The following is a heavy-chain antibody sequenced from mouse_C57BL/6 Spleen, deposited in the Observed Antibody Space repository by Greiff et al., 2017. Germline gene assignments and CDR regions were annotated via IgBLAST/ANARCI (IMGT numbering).Heavy chain of an antibody. Sequence: VQLQQPGAELVRPGSSVKLSCKASGYTFTSYWMHWVKQRPIQGLEWIGNIDPSDSETPYNQKFKDKATLTVDKSSSTAYMQLSSLTAEDSAVYYCARRDRNYFDYWGQGTTLTVSS. V-gene: IGHV1-52*01. CDR2: IDPSDSET. CDR3: ARRDRNYFDY. J-gene: IGHJ2*01. CDR1: GYTFTSYW. D-gene: IGHD2-3*01.